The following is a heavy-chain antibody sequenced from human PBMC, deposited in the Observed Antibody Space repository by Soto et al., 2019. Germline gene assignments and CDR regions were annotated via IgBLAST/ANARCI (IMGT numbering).Heavy chain of an antibody. Sequence: QVQLVQSGAEVKKPGSSVKVSCKASGGTFSSYAISWVRQVPGQGLEWMGGIPPIFGTANYAQKFQGRDTVTADESTSTAYMELRSLRSEDTAVYYCARDMSDDFWSGYAYYYYGMDVWGQGTTVTVSS. J-gene: IGHJ6*02. CDR2: IPPIFGTA. CDR3: ARDMSDDFWSGYAYYYYGMDV. D-gene: IGHD3-3*01. CDR1: GGTFSSYA. V-gene: IGHV1-69*01.